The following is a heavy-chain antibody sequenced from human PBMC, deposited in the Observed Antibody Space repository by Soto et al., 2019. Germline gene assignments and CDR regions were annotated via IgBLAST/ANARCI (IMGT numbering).Heavy chain of an antibody. CDR3: ARFRVITMVRRVPQHLYYFEY. D-gene: IGHD3-10*01. CDR1: VGSISSSSYY. Sequence: WETLSLTCTVSVGSISSSSYYWGWIGQPPWKGLEWIGSIYYSGSTYYNPSLKSRVTISVDTSKNQFYLKLSSVTAADTAVYYCARFRVITMVRRVPQHLYYFEYWGQGTLVSVSS. V-gene: IGHV4-39*01. CDR2: IYYSGST. J-gene: IGHJ4*02.